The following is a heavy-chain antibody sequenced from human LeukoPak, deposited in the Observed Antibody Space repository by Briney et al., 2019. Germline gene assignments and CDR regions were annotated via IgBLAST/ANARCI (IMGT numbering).Heavy chain of an antibody. D-gene: IGHD3-3*01. Sequence: ASVKVSCKASGYTFTGYYMHWVRQAPGQGLAWMGWINPNSGGTNYAQKFQGRVTMTRDTSISTAYMELSRLRSDDTAVYYCARDALEWLFEDNWFDPWGQGTLVTVSS. CDR3: ARDALEWLFEDNWFDP. CDR1: GYTFTGYY. J-gene: IGHJ5*02. V-gene: IGHV1-2*02. CDR2: INPNSGGT.